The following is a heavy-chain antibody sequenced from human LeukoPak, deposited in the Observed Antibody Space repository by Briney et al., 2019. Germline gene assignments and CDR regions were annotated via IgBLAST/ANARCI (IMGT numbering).Heavy chain of an antibody. Sequence: PGGSLRLSCVASGFTFSSYAISWVRQAPGKGLEWVSAISGSGGSTYYADSVKGRFTVSRDNSKNTLYLQMNSLRTEDTAVYYCNTGPLRISMIVIDSWGQGTLVTVSS. CDR3: NTGPLRISMIVIDS. J-gene: IGHJ4*02. CDR2: ISGSGGST. V-gene: IGHV3-23*01. CDR1: GFTFSSYA. D-gene: IGHD3-22*01.